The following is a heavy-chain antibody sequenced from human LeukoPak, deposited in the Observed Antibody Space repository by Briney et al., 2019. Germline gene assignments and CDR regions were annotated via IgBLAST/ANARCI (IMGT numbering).Heavy chain of an antibody. Sequence: ASVKVSCKASGYIFTSYYMHWVRQAPGQRLECMGIINPIGGSTTYAQKFQGRVTMTRDTSTSTVYMELSSLRSEDTAVYYCARVNNFWSGYFDSWGQGTLVTVSS. CDR1: GYIFTSYY. V-gene: IGHV1-46*01. D-gene: IGHD3-3*01. CDR3: ARVNNFWSGYFDS. J-gene: IGHJ4*02. CDR2: INPIGGST.